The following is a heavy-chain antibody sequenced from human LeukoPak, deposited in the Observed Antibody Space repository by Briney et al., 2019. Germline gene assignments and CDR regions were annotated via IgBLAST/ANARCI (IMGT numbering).Heavy chain of an antibody. V-gene: IGHV3-15*01. CDR3: TTDEWN. D-gene: IGHD2-8*01. J-gene: IGHJ4*02. CDR2: IISSADAGAT. Sequence: PGGSLRLSCAASGLTFSSAWMSWVRQAPGKRVEWGGHIISSADAGATHYAAPVKGTITIARDDSKKMFFLQRNSLKIEDTAVYYCTTDEWNWGQGTLVTVSS. CDR1: GLTFSSAW.